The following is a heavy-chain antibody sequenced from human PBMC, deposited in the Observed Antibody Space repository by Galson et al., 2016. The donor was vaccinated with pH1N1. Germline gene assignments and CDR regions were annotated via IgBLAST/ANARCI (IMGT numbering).Heavy chain of an antibody. CDR1: GFTFGSYA. Sequence: SLRLSCAASGFTFGSYAMHWVRQAPGKGLEWVADISFDGRNKNYLDSAKGRFSISRDNSQNTLHLQVKGLRADDTAIYFCARERDGQGFDTWGQGTLVSVSS. CDR2: ISFDGRNK. J-gene: IGHJ4*02. V-gene: IGHV3-30*03. D-gene: IGHD5-24*01. CDR3: ARERDGQGFDT.